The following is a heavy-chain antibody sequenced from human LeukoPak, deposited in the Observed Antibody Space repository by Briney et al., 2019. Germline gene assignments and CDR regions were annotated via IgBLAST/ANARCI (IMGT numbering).Heavy chain of an antibody. CDR2: INPNSGGT. J-gene: IGHJ3*02. CDR3: ARDYYDSSGRTDAFDI. V-gene: IGHV1-2*02. CDR1: GYTFTGYY. D-gene: IGHD3-22*01. Sequence: ASVKVFCKASGYTFTGYYMHWVRQAPGQGLEWMGWINPNSGGTNYAQKFQGRVTMTRDTSISTAYMELSRLRSDDTAVYYCARDYYDSSGRTDAFDIWGQGTMVTVSS.